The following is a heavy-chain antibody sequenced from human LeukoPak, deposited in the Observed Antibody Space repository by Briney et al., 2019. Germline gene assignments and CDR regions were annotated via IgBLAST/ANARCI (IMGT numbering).Heavy chain of an antibody. CDR1: GGSISSGDYY. J-gene: IGHJ4*02. V-gene: IGHV4-30-4*01. D-gene: IGHD5-12*01. Sequence: SETLSLTCTVSGGSISSGDYYWSWIRQPPGTGLEWIGYIYYSGSTYYNPSLKSRVTISVDTSKNQFSLKLSSVTAADTAVYYCARNVDMREFDYWGQGTLVTVSS. CDR2: IYYSGST. CDR3: ARNVDMREFDY.